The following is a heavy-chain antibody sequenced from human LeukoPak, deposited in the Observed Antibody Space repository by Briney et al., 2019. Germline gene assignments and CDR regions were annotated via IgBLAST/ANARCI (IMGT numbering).Heavy chain of an antibody. D-gene: IGHD1-26*01. Sequence: ASVKVSCKASGYTFTSYYMHWVRQAPGQGLEGMGIINPSGGSTSYAQKFQGRVTMTRDTSTSTVYMELSSLRSEDTAVYYCARDGGGDRYSGSYYYYYYYMDVWGKGTTVTVSS. J-gene: IGHJ6*03. CDR2: INPSGGST. CDR1: GYTFTSYY. CDR3: ARDGGGDRYSGSYYYYYYYMDV. V-gene: IGHV1-46*01.